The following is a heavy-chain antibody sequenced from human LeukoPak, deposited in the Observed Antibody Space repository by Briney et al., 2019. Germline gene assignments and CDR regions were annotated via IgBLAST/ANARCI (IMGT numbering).Heavy chain of an antibody. CDR1: GLTFSRHA. CDR3: ALYFYDSSGYPSFDY. J-gene: IGHJ4*02. V-gene: IGHV3-48*02. CDR2: ISSSGSTI. D-gene: IGHD3-22*01. Sequence: GGSLRLSCEVSGLTFSRHAMNWVRQAPGKGLERVSYISSSGSTIYYTDSVKGRFTISRDNAKSSLYLQMNSLRDEDTALYYCALYFYDSSGYPSFDYWGQGTLVTVSS.